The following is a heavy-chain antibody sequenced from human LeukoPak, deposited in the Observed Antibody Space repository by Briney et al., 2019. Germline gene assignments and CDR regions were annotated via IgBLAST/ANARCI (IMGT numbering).Heavy chain of an antibody. V-gene: IGHV4-38-2*02. CDR2: VYHSGST. Sequence: PSETLSLTCTVSGYSISSGYYWGWIRQPPGKGLEWIGSVYHSGSTYYNPSLKSRVTISVDTSKNQFSLKLSSVTAADTAVYYCARVTWIQLWSEFDYWGQGTLVTVSS. CDR1: GYSISSGYY. D-gene: IGHD5-18*01. J-gene: IGHJ4*02. CDR3: ARVTWIQLWSEFDY.